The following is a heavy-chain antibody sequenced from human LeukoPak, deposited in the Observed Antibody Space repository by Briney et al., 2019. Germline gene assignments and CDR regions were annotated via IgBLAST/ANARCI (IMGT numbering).Heavy chain of an antibody. Sequence: GGSLRLSCAASGFTLSSYSMNWVRQAPGKGLEWVSSISSSSSYIYYADSVKGRFTISRDNAKNSLYLQMNSLRAEDAAVYYCAKAPVTSCRGAFCYPFDSWGQGTVVTVSS. D-gene: IGHD2-15*01. CDR3: AKAPVTSCRGAFCYPFDS. CDR1: GFTLSSYS. CDR2: ISSSSSYI. J-gene: IGHJ4*02. V-gene: IGHV3-21*04.